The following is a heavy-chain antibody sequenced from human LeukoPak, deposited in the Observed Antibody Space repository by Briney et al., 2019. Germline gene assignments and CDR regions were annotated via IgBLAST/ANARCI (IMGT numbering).Heavy chain of an antibody. D-gene: IGHD6-19*01. CDR1: GGSISSSSYY. J-gene: IGHJ6*03. CDR2: IYYSGDT. V-gene: IGHV4-39*01. CDR3: ARHQWHYYYYMGV. Sequence: PSETLSLTCTVSGGSISSSSYYWGWIRQPPGKGLEWIGSIYYSGDTYYNPSLKSRRVTISVDPSKNQFSLRLSSVTAADTAVYYCARHQWHYYYYMGVWGKGSTVTVSS.